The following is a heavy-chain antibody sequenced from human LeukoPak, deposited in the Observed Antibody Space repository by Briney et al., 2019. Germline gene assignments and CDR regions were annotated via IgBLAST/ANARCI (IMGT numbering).Heavy chain of an antibody. D-gene: IGHD6-6*01. CDR2: IYYSGST. Sequence: PSQTLSLTCTVSGGSISSGGYYWSWIRQHPGKGLEGIGYIYYSGSTYYNPSLKSRVTISVDTSKNQFSLKLSSVTAADTAVYYCARDPYQYSSSSDPVNYWGQGTLVTVSS. V-gene: IGHV4-31*03. CDR3: ARDPYQYSSSSDPVNY. J-gene: IGHJ4*02. CDR1: GGSISSGGYY.